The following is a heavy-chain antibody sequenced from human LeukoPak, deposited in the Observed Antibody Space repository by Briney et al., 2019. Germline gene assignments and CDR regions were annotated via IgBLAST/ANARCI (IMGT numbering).Heavy chain of an antibody. CDR2: IYPGDSDT. V-gene: IGHV5-51*01. CDR1: GYGFTSYW. D-gene: IGHD3-22*01. CDR3: ARRGYYYDSSGYYPLVYYYYYMDV. J-gene: IGHJ6*03. Sequence: GESLKISCKGSGYGFTSYWIGWVRQMPGKGLEWMGIIYPGDSDTRYSPSFQGQVTISADKSISTAYLQWSSLKASDTAMYYCARRGYYYDSSGYYPLVYYYYYMDVWGKGTTVTVSS.